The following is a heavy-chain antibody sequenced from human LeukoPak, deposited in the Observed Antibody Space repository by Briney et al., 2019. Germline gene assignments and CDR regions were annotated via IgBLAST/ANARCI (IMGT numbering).Heavy chain of an antibody. V-gene: IGHV3-7*03. CDR3: ARDQYDTWSRRGNFDS. D-gene: IGHD3-3*01. CDR2: IKLDGSEK. CDR1: GFTFGKYW. Sequence: GGSLRLSCVASGFTFGKYWMSWARQAPGKGLEWVANIKLDGSEKNYVDSVKGRFTISRDNTKNSLYLQMNSLRVEDTAVFYCARDQYDTWSRRGNFDSWGQGTLVIVSS. J-gene: IGHJ4*02.